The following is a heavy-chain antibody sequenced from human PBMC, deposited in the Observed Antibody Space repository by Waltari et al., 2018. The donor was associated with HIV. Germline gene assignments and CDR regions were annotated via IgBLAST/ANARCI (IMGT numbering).Heavy chain of an antibody. D-gene: IGHD6-6*01. Sequence: QVQLVESGGGVVQPGTSLPLSCAVAGFTFSNFAIPWVRQSTGKGLEWLAVFWSDGAEISYADSVKGRFTVSKDSSQKTLYLHLTSLRAEDTALYYCARGYSSSRWIPLYHWGRGTLVTVSS. CDR3: ARGYSSSRWIPLYH. V-gene: IGHV3-33*01. CDR2: FWSDGAEI. CDR1: GFTFSNFA. J-gene: IGHJ4*02.